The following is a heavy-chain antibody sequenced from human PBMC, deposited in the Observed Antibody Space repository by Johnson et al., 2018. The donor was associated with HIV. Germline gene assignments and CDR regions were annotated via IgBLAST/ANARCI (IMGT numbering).Heavy chain of an antibody. V-gene: IGHV3-33*08. CDR3: VRGVAGVPGLDDVFGV. J-gene: IGHJ3*01. D-gene: IGHD3/OR15-3a*01. Sequence: VQLMESGGGVVQPGRSLRLSCAASGFTFNSHAMDWVRQAPGKGLEWVAVIWYDGSNKYYADSVKGRFTVSRDNSKNTLYLQMNSLSAGDTAVYYCVRGVAGVPGLDDVFGVWGQGTMVIVSS. CDR2: IWYDGSNK. CDR1: GFTFNSHA.